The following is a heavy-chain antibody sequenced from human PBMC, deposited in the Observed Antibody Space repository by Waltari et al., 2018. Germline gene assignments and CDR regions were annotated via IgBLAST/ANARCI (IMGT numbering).Heavy chain of an antibody. Sequence: QLQLQESGPGLVKPSETLSLTCTVSGGSISSSSYYWGWIRQPPGKGLEWIVSINYSGRTYYNPTIKSSVTLSVDTSKTQFSLKLRSVTAADTAVYYCARVFVDIVVVPAAIGVPYYYYYYMDVWGKGTTVTISS. CDR1: GGSISSSSYY. V-gene: IGHV4-39*07. D-gene: IGHD2-2*02. CDR3: ARVFVDIVVVPAAIGVPYYYYYYMDV. CDR2: INYSGRT. J-gene: IGHJ6*03.